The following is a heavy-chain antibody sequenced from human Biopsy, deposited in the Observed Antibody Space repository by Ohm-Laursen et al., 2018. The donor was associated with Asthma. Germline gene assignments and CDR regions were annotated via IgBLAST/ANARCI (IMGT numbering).Heavy chain of an antibody. D-gene: IGHD2-2*01. Sequence: SDTLSLICAVYGGSFSGYYWSWIRQPPGKGLEWIGEINHSGSTNYNPSLKSRVTISVDTSKNQFSLKLSSVTAADTAVYYCARAGQCSSTSCYNPGWFDPWGQGTLVTVSS. CDR1: GGSFSGYY. CDR3: ARAGQCSSTSCYNPGWFDP. CDR2: INHSGST. J-gene: IGHJ5*02. V-gene: IGHV4-34*01.